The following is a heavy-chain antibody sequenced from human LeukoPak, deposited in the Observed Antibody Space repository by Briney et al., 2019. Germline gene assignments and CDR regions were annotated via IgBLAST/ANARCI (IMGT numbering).Heavy chain of an antibody. CDR1: GGSISSYY. Sequence: PSETLSLTCTVSGGSISSYYWSWIRQPPGKGLEWIGYIYYSGSTKYNPSLKSRVTISVDTSKNQFSLKLSSVTAADTAVYYCARHSSGYHGLFDPWGQGTLVTVSS. CDR2: IYYSGST. CDR3: ARHSSGYHGLFDP. D-gene: IGHD3-22*01. V-gene: IGHV4-59*01. J-gene: IGHJ5*02.